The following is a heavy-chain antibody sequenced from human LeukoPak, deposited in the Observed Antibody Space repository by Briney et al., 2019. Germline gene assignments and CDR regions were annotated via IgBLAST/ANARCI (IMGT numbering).Heavy chain of an antibody. CDR3: TKDWSAAY. CDR1: GFTFTNYA. D-gene: IGHD2-15*01. V-gene: IGHV3-23*01. J-gene: IGHJ4*02. Sequence: PGGSLRLSCAASGFTFTNYAMTWVRQAPGKGLEWVSAISADGSDTKYADSVKGRSTIFRDNSKNTLFLQMNSLRVEDTAVYYCTKDWSAAYWGQGTLVTVSS. CDR2: ISADGSDT.